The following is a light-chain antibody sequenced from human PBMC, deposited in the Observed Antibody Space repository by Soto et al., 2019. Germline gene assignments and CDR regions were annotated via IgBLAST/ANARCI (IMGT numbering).Light chain of an antibody. Sequence: QSVLTQPASVSGSPGQSITISCTGTSSDIGAYNFVSWYQQHPGKAPKLMLYDVNIRPSGVSNRFSGSKSGNTGSLTISGLQAEDEADYYCTSWTTSTTMIFGGGTQLTVL. J-gene: IGLJ2*01. CDR1: SSDIGAYNF. CDR2: DVN. CDR3: TSWTTSTTMI. V-gene: IGLV2-14*03.